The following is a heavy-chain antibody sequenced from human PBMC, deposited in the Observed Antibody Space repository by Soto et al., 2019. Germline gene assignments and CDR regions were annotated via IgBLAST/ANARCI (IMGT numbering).Heavy chain of an antibody. CDR3: ARGLYSSPAYFFDS. J-gene: IGHJ4*02. V-gene: IGHV1-2*02. CDR2: INHKSGGT. Sequence: QVQLVQSGAEVRKPGASVKVSCNVTGYTFSGHYLHWVRQAPGQGLEWMGWINHKSGGTNYAQKFQDRVTMTADTSVSAASMELTSLRYDDTAVFYCARGLYSSPAYFFDSWGQGTLVTVSS. CDR1: GYTFSGHY. D-gene: IGHD6-13*01.